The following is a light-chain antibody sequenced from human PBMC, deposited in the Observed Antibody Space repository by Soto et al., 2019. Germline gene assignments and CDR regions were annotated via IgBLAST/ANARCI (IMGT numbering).Light chain of an antibody. V-gene: IGLV2-14*03. Sequence: QSVLTQPASVSGSPGQSITISCTGTSSDVGGYDSVSWYQQHPGKAPQLMIFDVSNRPSGVSSRFSGSKSGNTASLSISGLQTEDEAKCYCSSYTSSSSRVFGGGTQLTVL. CDR3: SSYTSSSSRV. CDR1: SSDVGGYDS. J-gene: IGLJ7*01. CDR2: DVS.